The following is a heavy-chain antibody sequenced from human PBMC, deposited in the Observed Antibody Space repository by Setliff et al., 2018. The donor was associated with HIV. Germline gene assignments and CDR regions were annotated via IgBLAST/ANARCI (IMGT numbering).Heavy chain of an antibody. J-gene: IGHJ4*02. V-gene: IGHV4-61*08. CDR2: IYYSGST. CDR1: GGSISSGGYY. CDR3: ARRVVAAFTFDY. D-gene: IGHD2-15*01. Sequence: SETLSLTCTVSGGSISSGGYYWSWIRQHPGKGLEWIGYIYYSGSTNYNPSLKSRVTISLDTSNNQFSLKLSSVTAADTAVYYCARRVVAAFTFDYWGQGTLVTVSS.